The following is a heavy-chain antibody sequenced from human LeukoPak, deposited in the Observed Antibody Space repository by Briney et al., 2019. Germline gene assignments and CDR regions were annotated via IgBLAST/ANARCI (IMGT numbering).Heavy chain of an antibody. CDR3: ARTAPYYSGSYHGWFDP. CDR2: IIPIFGTA. V-gene: IGHV1-69*05. J-gene: IGHJ5*02. Sequence: GASVKVSCKASGGTFSSYAISWVRQAPGQGLEWMGGIIPIFGTANYAQKFQGRVTITTDESTSTAYMEPSSLRSEDTAVYYCARTAPYYSGSYHGWFDPWGQGTLVTVSS. CDR1: GGTFSSYA. D-gene: IGHD1-26*01.